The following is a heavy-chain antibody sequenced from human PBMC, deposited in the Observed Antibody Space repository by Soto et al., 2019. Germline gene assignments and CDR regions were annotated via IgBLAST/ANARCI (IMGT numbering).Heavy chain of an antibody. Sequence: QVQLSQFGAEVKKPGASVKVSCKASGYSFTNFHIHWVRQAPGQGLEWMGMIDPSGGITRDAQRLQGRVTITGDGYTSPVYKELRSLNSEEPAVYYCARSVIGPDNYETIVYYFDHWGQGTLVTVSS. CDR1: GYSFTNFH. CDR3: ARSVIGPDNYETIVYYFDH. CDR2: IDPSGGIT. D-gene: IGHD3-22*01. J-gene: IGHJ4*02. V-gene: IGHV1-46*01.